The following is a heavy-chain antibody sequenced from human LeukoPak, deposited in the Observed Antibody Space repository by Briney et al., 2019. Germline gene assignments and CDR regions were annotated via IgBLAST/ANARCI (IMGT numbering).Heavy chain of an antibody. CDR2: ISYDGSNK. V-gene: IGHV3-30*04. J-gene: IGHJ6*02. Sequence: LPGGSLRLSCAASGFTLNIYALLWVREAPGRGLEWVARISYDGSNKYYADSVKGRFTISRDNSKNTLYLQMNSLRPEDTAMYYCARDTYDSTHGMDVWGQGTTVTVSS. CDR1: GFTLNIYA. D-gene: IGHD3-22*01. CDR3: ARDTYDSTHGMDV.